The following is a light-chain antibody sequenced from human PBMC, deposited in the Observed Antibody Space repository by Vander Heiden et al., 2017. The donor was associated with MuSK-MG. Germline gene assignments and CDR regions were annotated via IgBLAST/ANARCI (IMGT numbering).Light chain of an antibody. CDR1: QSISSY. CDR3: QQSYSTPDT. J-gene: IGKJ2*01. Sequence: DIQMTQSPSSLSASVGDRVTITCRASQSISSYLNWYQQKPGKAPKLLIYAASSLQSGVPSRFSGSGSGTDFTLTIIRLQPENFATYYCQQSYSTPDTFGQGTKMEIK. V-gene: IGKV1-39*01. CDR2: AAS.